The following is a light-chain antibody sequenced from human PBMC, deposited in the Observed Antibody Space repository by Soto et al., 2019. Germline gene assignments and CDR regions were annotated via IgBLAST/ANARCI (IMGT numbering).Light chain of an antibody. CDR2: EIT. CDR3: SSYKGNNIFVV. J-gene: IGLJ2*01. V-gene: IGLV2-8*01. CDR1: SG. Sequence: QSVLTQPPSASGTPGQRVTISCSGASGVSWYQQHPGKAPKLLIYEITKRPSGVPDRFSGSKSGNTASLTVSGLQAEDEADYYCSSYKGNNIFVVFGGGTKLTVL.